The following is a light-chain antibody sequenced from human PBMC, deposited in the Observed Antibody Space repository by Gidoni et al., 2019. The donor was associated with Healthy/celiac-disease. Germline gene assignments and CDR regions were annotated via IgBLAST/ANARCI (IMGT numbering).Light chain of an antibody. J-gene: IGLJ1*01. CDR1: SSDVGGYNY. Sequence: QSALTQPASVSVSPGQSIPISCPGTSSDVGGYNYVSWYQPHPGKAPKLMIYEVSNRPSGVSNRVSGSKSGNTASLTISGLQAEDESDYYCSSYTSSSTYVFGTGTKVTVL. CDR2: EVS. CDR3: SSYTSSSTYV. V-gene: IGLV2-14*01.